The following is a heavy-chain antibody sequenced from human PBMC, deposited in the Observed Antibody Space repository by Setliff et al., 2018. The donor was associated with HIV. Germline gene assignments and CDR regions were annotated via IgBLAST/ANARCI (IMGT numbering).Heavy chain of an antibody. V-gene: IGHV3-23*01. D-gene: IGHD2-2*01. J-gene: IGHJ3*02. Sequence: PGGSLRLSCAASGFTFSSYAMSWVRQAPGKGLEWVSAISGSGGSTYYADSVKGRFTISRDNAQSSLHLQMNSLRAEDTAVYYCARRTYGQSRDVFDIWGQGTTVTVS. CDR1: GFTFSSYA. CDR2: ISGSGGST. CDR3: ARRTYGQSRDVFDI.